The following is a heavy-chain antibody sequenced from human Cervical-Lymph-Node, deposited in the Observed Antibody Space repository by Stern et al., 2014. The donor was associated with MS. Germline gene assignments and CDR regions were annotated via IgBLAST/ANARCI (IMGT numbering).Heavy chain of an antibody. CDR1: GYTFTSYY. D-gene: IGHD3-10*01. Sequence: VQLVESGAEVKKPGASVKVSCQASGYTFTSYYMHWVRQAPGQGLEWMGIINPSGGSTSYAQKFQGRVTMTRDTSTNTVYMQLGSLRSEDTAVYYCARDFYYGSGSFLYYYGMDVWGQGTTVTVSS. CDR3: ARDFYYGSGSFLYYYGMDV. V-gene: IGHV1-46*01. CDR2: INPSGGST. J-gene: IGHJ6*02.